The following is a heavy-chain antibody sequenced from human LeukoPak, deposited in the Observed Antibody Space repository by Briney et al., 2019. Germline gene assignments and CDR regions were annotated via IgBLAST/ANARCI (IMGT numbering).Heavy chain of an antibody. Sequence: SRGSLRVSRVASGFRFAEYAMHSGRQVPGEELGWVSLIIGEGGITYYADSVWGRFTISRDKTKNSLCIQMNSLATEGTPMNFYGRDSRSMFGGVIARWGQGTLVIVSS. CDR2: IIGEGGIT. J-gene: IGHJ4*02. CDR3: GRDSRSMFGGVIAR. D-gene: IGHD3-16*02. V-gene: IGHV3-43*02. CDR1: GFRFAEYA.